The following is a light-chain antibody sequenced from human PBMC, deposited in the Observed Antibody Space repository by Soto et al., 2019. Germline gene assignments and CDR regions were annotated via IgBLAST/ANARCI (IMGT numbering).Light chain of an antibody. V-gene: IGKV3-20*01. CDR2: GAS. CDR1: QSVSSSY. J-gene: IGKJ1*01. CDR3: QHYGSSPWT. Sequence: EIVLTQSPGTLSLSPGERATLSCRASQSVSSSYLAWYQQKPGQAPRLLIYGASSKATGITDRFSGSGSGTDFTLTISRLEPEDFAVYYCQHYGSSPWTFGQGTTVEI.